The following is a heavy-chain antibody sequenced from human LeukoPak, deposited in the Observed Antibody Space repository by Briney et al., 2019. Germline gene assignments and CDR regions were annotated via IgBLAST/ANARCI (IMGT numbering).Heavy chain of an antibody. V-gene: IGHV3-23*01. CDR2: IGGSGGST. Sequence: PGGSLRLSCAASGFTFSSYAMSWVRQAPGKGLEWVSAIGGSGGSTYYADSVKGRFTISRDNSKNTLYLQMNSLRAEDTAVYYCAKDRRRYCSGGSCRGFDYWGQGTLVTVSS. CDR1: GFTFSSYA. CDR3: AKDRRRYCSGGSCRGFDY. J-gene: IGHJ4*02. D-gene: IGHD2-15*01.